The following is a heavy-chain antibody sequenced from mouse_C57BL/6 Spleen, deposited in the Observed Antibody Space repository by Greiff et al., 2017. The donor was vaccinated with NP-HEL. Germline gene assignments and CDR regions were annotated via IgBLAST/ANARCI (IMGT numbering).Heavy chain of an antibody. CDR2: ISDGGSYT. J-gene: IGHJ4*01. D-gene: IGHD2-4*01. Sequence: EVQRVESGGGLVKPGGSLKLSCAASGFTFSSYAMSWVRQTPEKRLEWVATISDGGSYTYYPDNVKGRFTISRDNAKNNLYLQMSHLKSEDTAMYYCAREKTMITTRYAMDYWGQGTSVTVSS. V-gene: IGHV5-4*01. CDR3: AREKTMITTRYAMDY. CDR1: GFTFSSYA.